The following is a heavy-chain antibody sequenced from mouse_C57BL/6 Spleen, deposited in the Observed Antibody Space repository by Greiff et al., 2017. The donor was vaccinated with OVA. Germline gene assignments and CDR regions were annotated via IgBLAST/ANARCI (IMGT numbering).Heavy chain of an antibody. D-gene: IGHD2-2*01. J-gene: IGHJ3*01. V-gene: IGHV5-9*01. CDR3: ARHEVTRFAY. CDR2: ISGGGGNT. Sequence: EVQLQESGGGLVKPGGSLKLSCAASGFTFSSYTMSWVRQTPEKRLEWVATISGGGGNTYYPDSVKGRFTISRDNAKNTLYLQMSSLRSEDTALYYCARHEVTRFAYWGQGTLVTVSA. CDR1: GFTFSSYT.